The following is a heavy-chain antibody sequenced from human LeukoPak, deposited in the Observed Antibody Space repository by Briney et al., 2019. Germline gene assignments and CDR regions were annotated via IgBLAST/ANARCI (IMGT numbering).Heavy chain of an antibody. V-gene: IGHV3-21*01. D-gene: IGHD1-26*01. CDR1: GFTFSSYS. CDR2: ISSSSSYI. J-gene: IGHJ4*02. Sequence: GGSLRLSCAASGFTFSSYSMNWVRQAPGKGLEWVSSISSSSSYIYYADSVKGRFTISRDIAKNSLYLQMNSLRAEDTAVYYCARKTSGSYGYFDYWGQGTLVTVSS. CDR3: ARKTSGSYGYFDY.